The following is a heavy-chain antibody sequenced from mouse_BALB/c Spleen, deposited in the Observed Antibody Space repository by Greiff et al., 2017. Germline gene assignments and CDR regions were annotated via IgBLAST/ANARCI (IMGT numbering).Heavy chain of an antibody. Sequence: EVQRVESGGGLVKPGGSLKLSCAASGFTFSSYAMSWVRQTPEKRLEWVATISSGGSYTYYPDSVKGRFTISRDNAKNTLYLQMSSLRSEDTAMYYCARHRGYGSSYDAMDYWGQGTSVTVSS. CDR3: ARHRGYGSSYDAMDY. V-gene: IGHV5-9-3*01. J-gene: IGHJ4*01. D-gene: IGHD1-1*01. CDR2: ISSGGSYT. CDR1: GFTFSSYA.